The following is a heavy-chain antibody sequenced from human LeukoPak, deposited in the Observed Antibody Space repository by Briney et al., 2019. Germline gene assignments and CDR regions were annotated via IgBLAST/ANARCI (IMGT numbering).Heavy chain of an antibody. J-gene: IGHJ4*02. CDR1: GFTVSSNY. CDR3: AKLRAYYYDSSGYFRLFDY. V-gene: IGHV3-23*01. Sequence: GGSLRLSCAASGFTVSSNYMSWVRQAPGKGLEWVSAISGSGGSTYYADSVKGRFTISRDNSKNTLYLQMNSLRAEDTAVYYCAKLRAYYYDSSGYFRLFDYWGQGTLVTVSS. D-gene: IGHD3-22*01. CDR2: ISGSGGST.